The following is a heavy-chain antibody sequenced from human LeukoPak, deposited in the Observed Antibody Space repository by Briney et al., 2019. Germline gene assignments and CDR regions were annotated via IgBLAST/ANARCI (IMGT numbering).Heavy chain of an antibody. CDR1: GGSIGSTNYY. V-gene: IGHV4-39*01. D-gene: IGHD1-26*01. CDR3: ARQTGSSQIVGASTRFDP. J-gene: IGHJ5*02. Sequence: PSETLSLTCTVSGGSIGSTNYYWGWIRQPPGKGLEWIGSMYHSGSTYYNPSLKSRVTISVDTAKNQFSLKLSSVTAADTAVYYCARQTGSSQIVGASTRFDPWGQGTLVTVSS. CDR2: MYHSGST.